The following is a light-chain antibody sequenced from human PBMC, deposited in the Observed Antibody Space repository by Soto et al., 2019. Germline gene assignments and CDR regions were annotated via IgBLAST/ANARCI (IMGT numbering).Light chain of an antibody. V-gene: IGKV4-1*01. J-gene: IGKJ1*01. CDR1: QSVLYSSNNKNY. CDR3: QQYYSIPPWT. CDR2: WAS. Sequence: DIVMTQSPDSLAVSLGERATINCKSSQSVLYSSNNKNYLAWYQQKPRQPPKLLIYWASTRESGVPDRFSGSGSGTDFTLTISSLQAEDVAVYYCQQYYSIPPWTFGQGTRVEIK.